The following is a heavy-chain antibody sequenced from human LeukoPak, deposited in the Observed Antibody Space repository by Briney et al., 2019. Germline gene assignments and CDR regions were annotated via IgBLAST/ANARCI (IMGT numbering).Heavy chain of an antibody. CDR2: INHSGST. J-gene: IGHJ6*02. V-gene: IGHV4-34*01. CDR3: ARVDYDFWSGYYTGYYYYGMDV. CDR1: GGSFSGYY. Sequence: SETLSLTCAVYGGSFSGYYWSWIRQPPGKGLEGIGEINHSGSTNYNPSLKSRVTISVDTSKNQFSLKLSSVTAADTAVYYCARVDYDFWSGYYTGYYYYGMDVWGQGTTVTVSS. D-gene: IGHD3-3*01.